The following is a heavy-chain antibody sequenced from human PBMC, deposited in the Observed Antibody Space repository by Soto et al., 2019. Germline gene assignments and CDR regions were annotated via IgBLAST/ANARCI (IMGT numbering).Heavy chain of an antibody. CDR3: ARVLLVQVVVTPNWFDP. Sequence: ASVKVSCKASGYTFTSYGISWVRQAPGQGLEWMGWISAYNGNTNYAQKLQGRVTMTTDTSTSTAYMELRSLRSDDTAVYYCARVLLVQVVVTPNWFDPWGQGTLVTVSS. CDR2: ISAYNGNT. J-gene: IGHJ5*02. V-gene: IGHV1-18*01. D-gene: IGHD3-22*01. CDR1: GYTFTSYG.